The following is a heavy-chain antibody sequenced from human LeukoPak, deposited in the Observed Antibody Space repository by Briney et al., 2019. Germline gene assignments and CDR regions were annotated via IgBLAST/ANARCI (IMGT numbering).Heavy chain of an antibody. V-gene: IGHV3-23*01. J-gene: IGHJ4*02. CDR1: GFTFSSYA. CDR2: ISGSGGST. CDR3: AKAANYDSSGYYSY. D-gene: IGHD3-22*01. Sequence: GGSLRLSCAASGFTFSSYAMSWVRQAPGKGLEWASAISGSGGSTYYADSVKGRFTISRDNSKNTLYLQMNSLRAEDTAVYYCAKAANYDSSGYYSYWGQGTLVTVSS.